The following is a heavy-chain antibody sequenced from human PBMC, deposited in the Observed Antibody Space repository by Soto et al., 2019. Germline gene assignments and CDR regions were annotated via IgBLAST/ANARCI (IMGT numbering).Heavy chain of an antibody. Sequence: GGSLRLSCAASGFTFSDYYMSWIRQAPGKGLEWLSYISSGGSIRYFADSVKGRFTISRDNAKNSLYLQMNSLRAEDTAVYYCAREGRPHSGSGILGPRRNWFDPWGQGT. J-gene: IGHJ5*02. CDR1: GFTFSDYY. V-gene: IGHV3-11*01. CDR2: ISSGGSIR. CDR3: AREGRPHSGSGILGPRRNWFDP. D-gene: IGHD3-10*01.